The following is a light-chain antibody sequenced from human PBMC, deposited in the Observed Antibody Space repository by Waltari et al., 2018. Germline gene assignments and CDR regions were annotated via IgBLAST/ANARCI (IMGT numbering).Light chain of an antibody. V-gene: IGLV2-23*02. CDR1: SSDVGSYNL. CDR3: CSYAGSTTYV. J-gene: IGLJ1*01. Sequence: QSALTQPASVSGSPGQSITISCTGTSSDVGSYNLVSWYQQHPGKAPKLMIYEVSKRPSAVSIRFSGSKFGNTASLTIAGLQAEDEADYYCCSYAGSTTYVFGTGTKVTVL. CDR2: EVS.